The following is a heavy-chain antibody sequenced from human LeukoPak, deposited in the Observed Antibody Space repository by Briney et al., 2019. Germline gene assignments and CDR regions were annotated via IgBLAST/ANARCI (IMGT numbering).Heavy chain of an antibody. D-gene: IGHD3-9*01. CDR3: AIDILTGSVAFDI. J-gene: IGHJ3*02. V-gene: IGHV1-46*01. CDR1: GYTFTSYY. CDR2: INPSGGST. Sequence: ASVKVSCKASGYTFTSYYMHWVRQAPGQGLEWMGIINPSGGSTSYAQKFQGRVTMTRDMSTSTVYMELSSLRSDDTAVYYCAIDILTGSVAFDIWGQGTMVTVSS.